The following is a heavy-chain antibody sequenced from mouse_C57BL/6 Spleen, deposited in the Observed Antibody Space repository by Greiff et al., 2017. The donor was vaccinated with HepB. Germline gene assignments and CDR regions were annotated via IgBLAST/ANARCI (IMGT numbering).Heavy chain of an antibody. CDR3: ARPSYGSQYYFDY. CDR2: INPSSGYT. V-gene: IGHV1-7*01. CDR1: GYTFTSYW. Sequence: QVQLQQSGAELAKPGASVKLSCKASGYTFTSYWMHWVKQRPGQGLEWIGYINPSSGYTKYNQKFKDKATLTADKSSSTAYMQLSSLTYEDSAVYYCARPSYGSQYYFDYWGQGTTLTVSS. D-gene: IGHD1-1*01. J-gene: IGHJ2*01.